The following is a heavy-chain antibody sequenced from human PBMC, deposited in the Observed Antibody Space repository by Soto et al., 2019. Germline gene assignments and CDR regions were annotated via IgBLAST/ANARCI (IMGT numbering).Heavy chain of an antibody. D-gene: IGHD3-9*01. CDR1: GFSLSTSGVG. CDR3: AHTRDLRYFDWLPYYFDY. Sequence: SGPTLVNPTQTLTLTCTFSGFSLSTSGVGVGWIRQPPGKALEWLALIYWDDDKRYSPSLKSRLTITKDTSKNQVVLTMTNMDPVDTATYYCAHTRDLRYFDWLPYYFDYWGQGTLVTVS. CDR2: IYWDDDK. J-gene: IGHJ4*02. V-gene: IGHV2-5*02.